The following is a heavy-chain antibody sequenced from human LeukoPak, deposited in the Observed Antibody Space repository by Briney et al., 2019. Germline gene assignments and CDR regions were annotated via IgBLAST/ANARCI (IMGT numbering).Heavy chain of an antibody. Sequence: PSETLSLTCTVSGGSISSYYWSWIRQPAGKGLEWIGRIYTSGSTNYNPSLKSRVTMSVDTSKNQFSLKLSSVTAADTAVYYCARADCSSTSCYLGSAFDIWAKGQWSPSLQ. J-gene: IGHJ3*02. CDR2: IYTSGST. CDR1: GGSISSYY. CDR3: ARADCSSTSCYLGSAFDI. D-gene: IGHD2-2*01. V-gene: IGHV4-4*07.